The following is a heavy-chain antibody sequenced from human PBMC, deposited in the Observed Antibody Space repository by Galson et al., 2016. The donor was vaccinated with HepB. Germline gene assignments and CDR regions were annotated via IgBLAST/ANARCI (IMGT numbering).Heavy chain of an antibody. J-gene: IGHJ5*02. D-gene: IGHD3-10*01. CDR3: VRVPTLVRGVVSQWFDR. V-gene: IGHV3-48*03. CDR2: ISSSGDII. Sequence: SLRLSCAVSGFTFNTHEMIWVRQAPGKGLEWVSYISSSGDIIYYADSVKGRFTMSRDNAKNSLFLQMSSLRAEDTAVYYCVRVPTLVRGVVSQWFDRWGQGTLVIVSS. CDR1: GFTFNTHE.